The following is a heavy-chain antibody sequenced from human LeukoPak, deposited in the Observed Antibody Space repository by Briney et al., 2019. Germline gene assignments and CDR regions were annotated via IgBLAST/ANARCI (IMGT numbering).Heavy chain of an antibody. CDR3: ARHGKGGSYFYAFDI. CDR2: IYQSGGT. J-gene: IGHJ3*02. V-gene: IGHV4-38-2*02. Sequence: SETLSLTCTVSGDSIRRGYYWGWIRQTPGKGLQWIGSIYQSGGTYYEPSLKSRVTISVDTSKNQFSLNLSSVTAADTAVYYCARHGKGGSYFYAFDIWGQGTMVTVSS. D-gene: IGHD1-26*01. CDR1: GDSIRRGYY.